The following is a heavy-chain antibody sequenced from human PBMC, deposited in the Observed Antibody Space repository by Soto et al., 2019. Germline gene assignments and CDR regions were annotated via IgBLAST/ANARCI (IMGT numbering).Heavy chain of an antibody. CDR1: GFSFSDYF. V-gene: IGHV1-46*01. CDR3: GRDGDSSGWYTIDY. J-gene: IGHJ4*02. D-gene: IGHD6-19*01. CDR2: INPSGDSR. Sequence: GASVKVSCKASGFSFSDYFMHWVRQAPGQGLEWMGIINPSGDSRNYAQKFQGRVTITRDTSTSTVYMDLSSLRAEATAVYYCGRDGDSSGWYTIDYWGPGTLVTVSS.